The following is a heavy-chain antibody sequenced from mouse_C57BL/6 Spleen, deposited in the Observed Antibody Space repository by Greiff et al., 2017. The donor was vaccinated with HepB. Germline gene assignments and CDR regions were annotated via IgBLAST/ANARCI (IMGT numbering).Heavy chain of an antibody. J-gene: IGHJ3*01. CDR3: ARLNGGAQARTWFAY. CDR2: INPSNGGT. D-gene: IGHD3-2*02. Sequence: VQLQQPGTELVKPGASVKLSCKASGYTFTSYWMHWVKQRPGQGLEWIGNINPSNGGTNYNEKFKSKATLTVDKSSSTAYMQLSSLTSEDSAVYYCARLNGGAQARTWFAYWGQGTLVTVSA. V-gene: IGHV1-53*01. CDR1: GYTFTSYW.